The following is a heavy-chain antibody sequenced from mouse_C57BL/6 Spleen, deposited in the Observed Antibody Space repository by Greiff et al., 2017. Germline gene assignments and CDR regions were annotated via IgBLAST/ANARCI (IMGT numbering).Heavy chain of an antibody. CDR3: TREAITTVVPFDY. CDR1: GYTFTDYE. CDR2: IDPETGGT. J-gene: IGHJ2*01. Sequence: QVQLQQSGAELVRPGASVTLSCKASGYTFTDYEMHWVKQTPVHGLEWIGAIDPETGGTAYNQKFKGKAILTADKSSSTAYMELRSLTSEDSAVYYCTREAITTVVPFDYWGQGTTLTVSS. V-gene: IGHV1-15*01. D-gene: IGHD1-1*01.